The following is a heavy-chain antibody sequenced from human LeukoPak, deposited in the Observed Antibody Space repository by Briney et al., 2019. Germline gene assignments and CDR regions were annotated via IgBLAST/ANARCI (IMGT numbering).Heavy chain of an antibody. CDR1: GFTFSSYS. V-gene: IGHV3-21*01. D-gene: IGHD6-19*01. CDR3: ARNDERGSSGSFDY. J-gene: IGHJ4*02. Sequence: GSLRLSCAASGFTFSSYSMNWVRQAPGKGLEWVSSISSSSSYIYYADSVKGGFTISRDNAKNSLYLQMNSLRAEDTAVYYCARNDERGSSGSFDYWGQGTLVTVSS. CDR2: ISSSSSYI.